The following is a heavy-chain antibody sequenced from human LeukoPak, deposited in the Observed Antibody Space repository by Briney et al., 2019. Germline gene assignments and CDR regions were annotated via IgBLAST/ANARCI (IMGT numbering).Heavy chain of an antibody. D-gene: IGHD6-19*01. J-gene: IGHJ4*02. CDR1: GFTFSDYY. CDR3: ARVSIWAAGPSL. Sequence: GGSLRLSCAASGFTFSDYYMSWIRQARGKGLEWVSYISSRGSTIYYADSVKGRFTISRDNAKNSLYLQMNSLRAEDTAVYYCARVSIWAAGPSLWGQGTLVTVSS. V-gene: IGHV3-11*04. CDR2: ISSRGSTI.